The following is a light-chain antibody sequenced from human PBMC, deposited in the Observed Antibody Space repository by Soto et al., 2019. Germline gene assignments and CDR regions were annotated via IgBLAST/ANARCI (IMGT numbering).Light chain of an antibody. CDR2: EVS. V-gene: IGLV2-14*01. Sequence: QSVLTQPASVSGSPGQSITISCTGTSSDVGGYNYVSWYQQHPGKAPKLMIYEVSNRPSGVSTRLAGSKSGNTASLTISGLQAEDEADYYCSSYTSSSTVFGGGTKLTVL. CDR1: SSDVGGYNY. CDR3: SSYTSSSTV. J-gene: IGLJ3*02.